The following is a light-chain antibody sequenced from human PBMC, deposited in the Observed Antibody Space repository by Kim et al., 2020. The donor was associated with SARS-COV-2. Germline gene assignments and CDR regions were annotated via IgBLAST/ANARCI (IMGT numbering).Light chain of an antibody. Sequence: GTVTLTCSLSSGSVSTSYYPSWDQQTPGQAPRTLIYSTNTRSSGVPDRFSGSILGNKAALTITGAQADDESDYYCVLYMGSGISGVFGGGTKLTVL. J-gene: IGLJ3*02. V-gene: IGLV8-61*01. CDR2: STN. CDR1: SGSVSTSYY. CDR3: VLYMGSGISGV.